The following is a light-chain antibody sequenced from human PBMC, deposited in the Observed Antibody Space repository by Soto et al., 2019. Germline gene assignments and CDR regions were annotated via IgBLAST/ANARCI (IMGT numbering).Light chain of an antibody. Sequence: QSVLTQPPSVSAAPGQKVTISCSGTSSNIRNNYVSWYQQLPGTAPKLFIYGNNKRPSGIPDRFSGSKSGTSATLGISGLQTGDEADYFCGSWDDSLSAMLFGGGTKVTVL. V-gene: IGLV1-51*01. CDR3: GSWDDSLSAML. CDR1: SSNIRNNY. J-gene: IGLJ2*01. CDR2: GNN.